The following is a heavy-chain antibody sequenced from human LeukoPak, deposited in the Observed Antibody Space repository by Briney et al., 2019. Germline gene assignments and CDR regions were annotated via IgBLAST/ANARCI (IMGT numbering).Heavy chain of an antibody. CDR3: ARDSDYDILTGYYNPVDY. CDR2: ISSSGNTV. V-gene: IGHV3-11*04. J-gene: IGHJ4*02. CDR1: GFTFSDYY. D-gene: IGHD3-9*01. Sequence: ESGGSLRLSCAASGFTFSDYYMSWIRQAPGKGLEWVSYISSSGNTVKYADSVKGRFTISRDNAKNSLYLQMNSLRAEDTAVYYCARDSDYDILTGYYNPVDYWGQGTLVTVSS.